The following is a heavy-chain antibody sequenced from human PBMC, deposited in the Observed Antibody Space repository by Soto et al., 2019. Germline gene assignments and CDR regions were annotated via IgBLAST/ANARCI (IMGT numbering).Heavy chain of an antibody. V-gene: IGHV4-59*01. D-gene: IGHD2-2*01. Sequence: SETLSLTCTVSGGSISSYYWSWIRQPPGKGLEWIGYIYYSGSTNYNPSLKSRVTISVDTSKNQFSLKLSSVTAADTAVYYCAGGVVPALFDYWGQGTLVTVSS. CDR2: IYYSGST. CDR1: GGSISSYY. J-gene: IGHJ4*02. CDR3: AGGVVPALFDY.